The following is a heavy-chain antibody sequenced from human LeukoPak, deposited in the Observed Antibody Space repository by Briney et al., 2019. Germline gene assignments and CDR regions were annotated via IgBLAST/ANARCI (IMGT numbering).Heavy chain of an antibody. CDR3: ARVCSGGSCLDS. CDR2: IEHDGTTK. CDR1: GFTFSSYW. D-gene: IGHD2-15*01. V-gene: IGHV3-7*03. Sequence: PGGSLRLSCTVSGFTFSSYWMSWVRQAPGKGLERVANIEHDGTTKFYLDSVKGRFTISRDNSKNTLYLQMNSLTSEDTAVYYCARVCSGGSCLDSWGQGTLVTVSS. J-gene: IGHJ5*01.